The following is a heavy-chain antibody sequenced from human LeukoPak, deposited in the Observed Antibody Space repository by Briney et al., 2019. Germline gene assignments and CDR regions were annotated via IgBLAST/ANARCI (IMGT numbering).Heavy chain of an antibody. CDR1: GFTFDDYA. CDR2: ISWNSGSI. J-gene: IGHJ3*01. Sequence: PGGSLRPSCAASGFTFDDYAMHWVRQAPGKGLEWVSGISWNSGSIGYADSVKGRFTISRDNAKNSLYLQMNSLRAEDTALYYCAKGRGIADDAFDVWGQGTMVTVSS. D-gene: IGHD6-13*01. V-gene: IGHV3-9*01. CDR3: AKGRGIADDAFDV.